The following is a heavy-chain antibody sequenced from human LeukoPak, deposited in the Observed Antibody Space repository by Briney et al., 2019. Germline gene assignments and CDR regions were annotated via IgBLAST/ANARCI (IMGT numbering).Heavy chain of an antibody. Sequence: PSETLSLTCTVSGGSISSYYWSWIRQPPGKGLEWIGEMNHTGSATYNPSLNSRVTILLDTSKNQISLKLSSVTAADTAVYYCARHKKQPDYYYFDYWGQGTLVTVSA. CDR2: MNHTGSA. V-gene: IGHV4-34*01. J-gene: IGHJ4*02. CDR3: ARHKKQPDYYYFDY. D-gene: IGHD1-26*01. CDR1: GGSISSYY.